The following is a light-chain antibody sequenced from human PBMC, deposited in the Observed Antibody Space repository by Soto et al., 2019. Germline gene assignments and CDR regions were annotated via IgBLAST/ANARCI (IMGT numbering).Light chain of an antibody. Sequence: DIQMTQSPSTLSASVGDRVIITCRASQSISSWLAWYQQKPGKAPNLLIYKASALKSGVPSRFSGSGSGTEFTLTISSLQPDDFATYYCQQYDNDSLTFCQGTKVEIK. CDR3: QQYDNDSLT. V-gene: IGKV1-5*03. CDR2: KAS. CDR1: QSISSW. J-gene: IGKJ1*01.